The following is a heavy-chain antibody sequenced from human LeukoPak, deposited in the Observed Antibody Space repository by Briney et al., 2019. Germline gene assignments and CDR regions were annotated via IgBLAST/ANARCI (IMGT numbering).Heavy chain of an antibody. D-gene: IGHD5-24*01. CDR2: IIHSGIRV. Sequence: GVSLRLSCVASGFTFSNYLMNWVRQAPGKGLDWVSGIIHSGIRVYYADSVKGRFTISRDNSKNTPYLQMDRRRVEATGLYYCAMPITYWGKGTLVTVSS. J-gene: IGHJ4*02. CDR3: AMPITY. V-gene: IGHV3-23*01. CDR1: GFTFSNYL.